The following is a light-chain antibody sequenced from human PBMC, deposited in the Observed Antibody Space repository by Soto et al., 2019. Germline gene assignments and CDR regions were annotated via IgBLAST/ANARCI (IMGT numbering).Light chain of an antibody. CDR2: EVT. CDR1: SGDVGAYDY. J-gene: IGLJ2*01. CDR3: TSYTNSTTLV. Sequence: QSALTQPASVSGSPGQSITISCTGTSGDVGAYDYVSWYQHHPGKAPKLMIYEVTNRPSGVSLRFSASRSGNTASLTISWLQADDEAHYYCTSYTNSTTLVFGGGTKLTVL. V-gene: IGLV2-14*01.